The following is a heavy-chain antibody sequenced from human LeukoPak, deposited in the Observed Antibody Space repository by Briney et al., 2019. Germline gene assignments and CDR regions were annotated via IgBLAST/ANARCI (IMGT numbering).Heavy chain of an antibody. D-gene: IGHD2-21*01. V-gene: IGHV3-23*01. J-gene: IGHJ4*02. CDR2: IASDGDT. Sequence: PGGSLRLSCAASGFTLSRYAMTWVRQGPGKGLEWVSSIASDGDTFYADSVKGRFTISRGISKNTLHLQMNSLRADDTAVYFCAKEAYRHLDLHNWGQGTLVIVSS. CDR1: GFTLSRYA. CDR3: AKEAYRHLDLHN.